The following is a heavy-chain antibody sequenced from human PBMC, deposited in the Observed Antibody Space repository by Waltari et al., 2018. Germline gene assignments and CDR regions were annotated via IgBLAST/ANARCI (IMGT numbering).Heavy chain of an antibody. V-gene: IGHV3-7*01. Sequence: EVQLVESGGGLVQPGGSVRLSCAAYGFTFNNYWMTGVRQAPGKGLEWVANIKQDASEKYYVDSVKGRFTISRDNTKNSLYLQMNSLRAEDTAVYYCAASVGVAPNYWGHGTLVTVSS. CDR3: AASVGVAPNY. CDR2: IKQDASEK. D-gene: IGHD6-19*01. J-gene: IGHJ4*01. CDR1: GFTFNNYW.